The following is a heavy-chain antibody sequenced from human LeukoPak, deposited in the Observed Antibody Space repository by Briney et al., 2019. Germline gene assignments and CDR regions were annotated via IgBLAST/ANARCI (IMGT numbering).Heavy chain of an antibody. CDR3: ARMEYYYDSSGYYFDY. V-gene: IGHV3-11*01. CDR2: ISSSGSTI. J-gene: IGHJ4*02. Sequence: GGSLRLSCAASGFTFSDYYMSWIRQAPGKGLEWVSYISSSGSTIYYADSVKGRFTISRDNAKNSLYLQMNSLRAEDTAVYYCARMEYYYDSSGYYFDYWGQGTLVTVSS. D-gene: IGHD3-22*01. CDR1: GFTFSDYY.